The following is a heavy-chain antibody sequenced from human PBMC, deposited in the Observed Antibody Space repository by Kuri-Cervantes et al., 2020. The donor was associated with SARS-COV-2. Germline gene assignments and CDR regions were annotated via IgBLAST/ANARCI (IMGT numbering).Heavy chain of an antibody. CDR1: GFTFSSYS. CDR2: ISSSSSYI. Sequence: GESLKISCAASGFTFSSYSMNWVRQAPGKGLEWVSSISSSSSYIYYADSVKGRFTISRDNAKNSLYLQMNSLRAEDTAVYYCARGGFLEWFLDYWAREPWSPSPQ. D-gene: IGHD3-3*01. CDR3: ARGGFLEWFLDY. V-gene: IGHV3-21*01. J-gene: IGHJ4*02.